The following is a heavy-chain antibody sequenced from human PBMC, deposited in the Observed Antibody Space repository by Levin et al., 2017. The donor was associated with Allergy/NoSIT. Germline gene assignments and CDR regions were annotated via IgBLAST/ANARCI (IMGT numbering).Heavy chain of an antibody. Sequence: HSQTLSLTCTVSGGSISSSSYYWGWIRQPPGKGLEWIGSIYYSGSTYYNPSLKSRVTISVDTSKNQFSLKLSSVTAADTAVYYCASSRGEVAAIFLFDYWGQGTLVTVSS. J-gene: IGHJ4*02. CDR2: IYYSGST. D-gene: IGHD2-15*01. CDR1: GGSISSSSYY. V-gene: IGHV4-39*01. CDR3: ASSRGEVAAIFLFDY.